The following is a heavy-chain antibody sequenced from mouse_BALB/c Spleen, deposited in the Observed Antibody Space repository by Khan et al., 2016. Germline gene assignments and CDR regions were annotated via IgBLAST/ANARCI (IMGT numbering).Heavy chain of an antibody. J-gene: IGHJ3*01. CDR2: IWGDGSI. V-gene: IGHV2-6-7*01. Sequence: VELVESGPGLVAPSQSLSITCTVSGFSITGFAVNWVRQPPGKGLEWLGVIWGDGSIEYDSAIKSRLSISTDNSKSQVFLKMNSLQTEDTARYYCASSYDYDGGFAYWGQGTLVTVSA. D-gene: IGHD2-4*01. CDR1: GFSITGFA. CDR3: ASSYDYDGGFAY.